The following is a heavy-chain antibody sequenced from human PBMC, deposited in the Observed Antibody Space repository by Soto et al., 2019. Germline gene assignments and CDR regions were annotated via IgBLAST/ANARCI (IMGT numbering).Heavy chain of an antibody. J-gene: IGHJ4*02. CDR1: GGTFSSLA. CDR2: LVPVFGTA. Sequence: QVQLVQSGAEVKKPGSSVKVSCKASGGTFSSLAISWVRQAPGQGLEWMGGLVPVFGTANYAQKFQDRVTITADKSTSTSYMELSSLRSEDTAVYYCARSPGVLDYWGQGTLVTVSS. V-gene: IGHV1-69*06. CDR3: ARSPGVLDY. D-gene: IGHD3-10*01.